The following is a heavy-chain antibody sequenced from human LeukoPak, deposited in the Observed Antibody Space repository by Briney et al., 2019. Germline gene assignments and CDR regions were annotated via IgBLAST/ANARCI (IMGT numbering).Heavy chain of an antibody. D-gene: IGHD6-13*01. CDR3: ARGMTYSSSWNAFDI. CDR2: ISSSSSTI. V-gene: IGHV3-48*01. CDR1: GFTFSSYS. Sequence: PGGSLRLSCAASGFTFSSYSMNWVRQAPGKGLEWVSYISSSSSTIYYADSVKGRFTISRDNAKNSLYLQMNSLRAEDTAVYYCARGMTYSSSWNAFDIWGQGTMVTVSS. J-gene: IGHJ3*02.